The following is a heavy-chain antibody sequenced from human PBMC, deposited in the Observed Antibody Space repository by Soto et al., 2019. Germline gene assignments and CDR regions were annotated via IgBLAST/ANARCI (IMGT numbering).Heavy chain of an antibody. V-gene: IGHV4-59*01. J-gene: IGHJ4*02. D-gene: IGHD3-10*01. CDR1: GGSISSYY. Sequence: SETLSLTCTVSGGSISSYYWSWIRQPPGKGLEWIGYIYYSGSTNYNPSLKSRVTISVDTSKNQFSLKLSSVTAADTAVYYCARRYGASLDYWGQGTLVTVS. CDR2: IYYSGST. CDR3: ARRYGASLDY.